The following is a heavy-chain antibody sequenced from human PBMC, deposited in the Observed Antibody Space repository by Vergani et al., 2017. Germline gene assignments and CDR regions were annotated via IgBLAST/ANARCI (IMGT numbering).Heavy chain of an antibody. D-gene: IGHD2-15*01. J-gene: IGHJ4*02. CDR1: GFTVSSNY. CDR2: IYTGAST. Sequence: EVQLVESGGGLVQPGGSLRLSCTASGFTVSSNYLSWVRQAPGKGLEWVSVIYTGASTYYADSVKGRFTISRDNSKNTPYLQMNSLRPEDTAVYYCARESIYCSGSSCYGGFDSWGQGTLVTVSS. V-gene: IGHV3-66*02. CDR3: ARESIYCSGSSCYGGFDS.